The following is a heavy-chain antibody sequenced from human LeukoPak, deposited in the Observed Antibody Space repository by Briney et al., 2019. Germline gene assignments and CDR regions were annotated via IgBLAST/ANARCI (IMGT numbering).Heavy chain of an antibody. CDR1: GFTFSSYW. V-gene: IGHV3-74*01. CDR2: INSDGSST. D-gene: IGHD2-2*01. J-gene: IGHJ4*02. Sequence: PGGSLRLSCAASGFTFSSYWMHWVRHAPGKGLVWVSRINSDGSSTSYADSVKGRFTISRDNAKNTLYLQMNSLRAEDTAVYCCARVGYCSSTSCYVGHDWGQGTLVTVSS. CDR3: ARVGYCSSTSCYVGHD.